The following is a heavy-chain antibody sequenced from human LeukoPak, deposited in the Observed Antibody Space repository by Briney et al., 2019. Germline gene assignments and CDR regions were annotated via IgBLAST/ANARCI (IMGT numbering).Heavy chain of an antibody. J-gene: IGHJ4*02. CDR3: ANAMTTEYYFDY. V-gene: IGHV3-30*18. D-gene: IGHD4-17*01. CDR2: ISYDGSNK. Sequence: GGSLRLSCAASGFTFSPYVIHWVRQAPGKGLEWVAVISYDGSNKYYADSVKGRFTISRDNSKNTLYLQMNSLRAEDTAVYYCANAMTTEYYFDYWGQGTLVTVSS. CDR1: GFTFSPYV.